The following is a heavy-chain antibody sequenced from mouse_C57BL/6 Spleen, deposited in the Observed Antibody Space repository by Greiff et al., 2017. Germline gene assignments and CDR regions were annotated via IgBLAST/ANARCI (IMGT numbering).Heavy chain of an antibody. Sequence: QVQLQQPGAELVKPGASVKLSCKASGYTFTSYWMHWVKQRPGQGLEWIGMIHPNSGSTNYNEKFKSKATLTVDKSSSTAYMQLSSRTSEDSAFYYGAGYNSPGYPFAYWGQGILVTVSA. D-gene: IGHD3-2*02. CDR3: AGYNSPGYPFAY. V-gene: IGHV1-64*01. CDR2: IHPNSGST. J-gene: IGHJ3*01. CDR1: GYTFTSYW.